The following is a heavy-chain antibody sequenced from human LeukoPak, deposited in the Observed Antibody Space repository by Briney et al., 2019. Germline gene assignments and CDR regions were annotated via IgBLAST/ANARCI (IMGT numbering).Heavy chain of an antibody. J-gene: IGHJ4*02. V-gene: IGHV4-34*01. CDR1: GGSFSGYY. CDR3: ARALTSYDNMDY. CDR2: INHSGRT. D-gene: IGHD2-2*01. Sequence: PSETLSLTCAVYGGSFSGYYWSWIRQPPGKGLEWIGEINHSGRTNYNPSLKSRVTISVDTSKNQFSLKLSSVTAADTAVYYCARALTSYDNMDYWGQGTLVTVSS.